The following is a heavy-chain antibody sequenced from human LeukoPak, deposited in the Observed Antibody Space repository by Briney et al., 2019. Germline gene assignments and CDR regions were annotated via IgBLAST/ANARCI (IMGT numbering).Heavy chain of an antibody. Sequence: PSETLSLTCTVSGGSISSYYWSWIRQPPGKGLEWVGYIYYSGSTNYNPSLKSRVTISVDTSKNQFSLKLSSVTAADTAVYYCARGITMVRGVPLDWFDPWGQGTLVTVSS. V-gene: IGHV4-59*01. CDR2: IYYSGST. J-gene: IGHJ5*02. CDR1: GGSISSYY. CDR3: ARGITMVRGVPLDWFDP. D-gene: IGHD3-10*01.